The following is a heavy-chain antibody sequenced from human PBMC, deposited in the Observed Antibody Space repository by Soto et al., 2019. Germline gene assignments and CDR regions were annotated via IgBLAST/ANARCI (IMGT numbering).Heavy chain of an antibody. CDR2: IYYSGST. CDR1: GGSISSGDYY. J-gene: IGHJ6*02. V-gene: IGHV4-30-4*01. Sequence: QVQLQESGPGLVKPSQTLSLTCTVSGGSISSGDYYWSWIRQPPGKGLEWIGYIYYSGSTYYNPSLKIRVTISVDTSNNQFSMKLSSVTAANTAVYYCARDHYVYDILTGYGYYYGMDVWGQGTTVTVSS. CDR3: ARDHYVYDILTGYGYYYGMDV. D-gene: IGHD3-9*01.